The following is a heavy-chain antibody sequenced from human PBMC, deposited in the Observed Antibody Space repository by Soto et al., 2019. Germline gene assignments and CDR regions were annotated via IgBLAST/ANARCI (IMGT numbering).Heavy chain of an antibody. CDR2: IYSGGST. J-gene: IGHJ6*02. V-gene: IGHV3-66*01. CDR3: ARDLLLRPRRDYYYGMDV. D-gene: IGHD3-22*01. Sequence: PGGSLRLSCAASGFTVSSNYMSWVRQAPGKGLEWVSVIYSGGSTYYADSVKGRFTISRDNSKNTLYLQMNSLRAEDTAVYYCARDLLLRPRRDYYYGMDVWGQGTTVTDSS. CDR1: GFTVSSNY.